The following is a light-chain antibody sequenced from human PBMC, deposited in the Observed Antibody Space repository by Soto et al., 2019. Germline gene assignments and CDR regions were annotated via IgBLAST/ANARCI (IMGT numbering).Light chain of an antibody. Sequence: DIQMTQSPSTLSASVGDRVTITCRASQSISSWLAWYQQRPGKAPNLLIHTASTLKSGVPSRFSGSGSGTALARTISSLQPDDFAVYYCAHYGFNSGLTFAGGTKVEI. V-gene: IGKV1-5*03. CDR1: QSISSW. CDR2: TAS. J-gene: IGKJ4*01. CDR3: AHYGFNSGLT.